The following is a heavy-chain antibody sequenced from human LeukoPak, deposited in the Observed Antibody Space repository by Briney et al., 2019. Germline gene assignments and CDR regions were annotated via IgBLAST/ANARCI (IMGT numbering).Heavy chain of an antibody. J-gene: IGHJ4*02. CDR3: ARLWVEMATTIDY. CDR2: IYSGGST. D-gene: IGHD5-24*01. Sequence: GGSLSLSCAASGFTVSTNYMNWVRQAPGKGLEWVSVIYSGGSTYYADSVKGRFTISRDNAKNSLYLQMNSLRDEDTAVYYCARLWVEMATTIDYWGQGTLVTVSS. V-gene: IGHV3-53*01. CDR1: GFTVSTNY.